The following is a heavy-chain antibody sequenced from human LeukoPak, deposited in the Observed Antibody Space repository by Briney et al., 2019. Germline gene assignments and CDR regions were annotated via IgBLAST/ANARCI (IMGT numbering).Heavy chain of an antibody. CDR2: ISISSDKI. J-gene: IGHJ5*02. CDR3: ARAPGQKLIRWWFDP. V-gene: IGHV3-48*01. D-gene: IGHD4-23*01. CDR1: GFTFTGYS. Sequence: GGSLRLSCAASGFTFTGYSMNWVRQAPGKGLEWVSYISISSDKIYYADSVKGRFTISRDNAKNTLYLQMNSLRAEDTAVYYCARAPGQKLIRWWFDPWGQGTLVTVSS.